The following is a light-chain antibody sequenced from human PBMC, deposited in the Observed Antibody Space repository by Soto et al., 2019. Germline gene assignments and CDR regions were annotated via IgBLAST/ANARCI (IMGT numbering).Light chain of an antibody. CDR1: QSVSSSY. Sequence: EIVLTQSPGTLSLSPGERATLSCRASQSVSSSYLAWYQQKPGQAPRLLIYGASSRATGIPDSFSGSGSGTDFTLTISRLEPEDFAVYYCQQYGSSPTWTFGQGTKVEIK. V-gene: IGKV3-20*01. J-gene: IGKJ1*01. CDR3: QQYGSSPTWT. CDR2: GAS.